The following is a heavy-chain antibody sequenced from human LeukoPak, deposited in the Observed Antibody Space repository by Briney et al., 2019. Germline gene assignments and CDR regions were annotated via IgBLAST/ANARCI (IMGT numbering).Heavy chain of an antibody. CDR2: IIPIFGTA. D-gene: IGHD3-10*01. Sequence: SVKVSCKASGGTFSSYAISWVRQAPGQGLEWMGGIIPIFGTANYAQKFQGRVTITADESTSTAYLELSSLRSEDTAVYYCARAEAVTMVRGVITEYNWFDPWGQGTLVTVSS. CDR3: ARAEAVTMVRGVITEYNWFDP. CDR1: GGTFSSYA. V-gene: IGHV1-69*13. J-gene: IGHJ5*02.